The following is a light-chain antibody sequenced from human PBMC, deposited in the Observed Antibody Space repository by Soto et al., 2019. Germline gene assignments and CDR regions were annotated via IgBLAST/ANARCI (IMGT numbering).Light chain of an antibody. J-gene: IGKJ2*01. V-gene: IGKV1-33*01. Sequence: DLQMTQSPSSLSASVGDRVTITCQASQDIRKSLHWFQQKPGKAPKLLISDASSLETGVPSRFSGSRSGTDFTFSISSLQPEDIATYYCQQYDSLPYTFGQGTKLEI. CDR1: QDIRKS. CDR3: QQYDSLPYT. CDR2: DAS.